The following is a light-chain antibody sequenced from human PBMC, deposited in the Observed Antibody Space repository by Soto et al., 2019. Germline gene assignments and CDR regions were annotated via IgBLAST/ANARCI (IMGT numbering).Light chain of an antibody. CDR1: LYVDTY. Sequence: EIVLTQSPATLSLSPGERATLSCRASLYVDTYLAWYQQKPGQAPRLLTYDASNRATGIPARFSGTGSGTDFTLTISSLEPEDFAIYYCQQRGRWPITFGQGTRLEMK. CDR3: QQRGRWPIT. J-gene: IGKJ5*01. V-gene: IGKV3-11*01. CDR2: DAS.